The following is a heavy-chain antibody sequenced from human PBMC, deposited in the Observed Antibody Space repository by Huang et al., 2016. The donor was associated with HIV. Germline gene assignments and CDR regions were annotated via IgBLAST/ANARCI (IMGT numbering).Heavy chain of an antibody. J-gene: IGHJ3*02. V-gene: IGHV4-39*01. CDR1: GGSITSSSYY. CDR3: ARHFSYYDSSGYTPWDAFDI. CDR2: IYYSGST. D-gene: IGHD3-22*01. Sequence: QLQLQGSGPGLVKPSETLSLTCTVSGGSITSSSYYWGWIRQPPGKGLEWVGSIYYSGSTDYNPALTSRVTGSVDTSKNQFSLKLSSVTAADTAVYYCARHFSYYDSSGYTPWDAFDIWGQGTMVTVSS.